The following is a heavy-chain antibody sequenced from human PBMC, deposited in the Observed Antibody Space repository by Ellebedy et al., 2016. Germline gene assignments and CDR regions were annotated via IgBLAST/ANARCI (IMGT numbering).Heavy chain of an antibody. CDR3: AKGTMDYFYH. CDR1: GFTFNDYA. J-gene: IGHJ4*02. D-gene: IGHD4/OR15-4a*01. CDR2: ISWDSAVI. Sequence: GGSLRLXCAGPGFTFNDYALHWVRQAPGKGLEWVSGISWDSAVIGYGGSVKGRFTISKDSAKNYLYLQMNSLRPEDTAFYYCAKGTMDYFYHWGQGTLVTVSS. V-gene: IGHV3-9*01.